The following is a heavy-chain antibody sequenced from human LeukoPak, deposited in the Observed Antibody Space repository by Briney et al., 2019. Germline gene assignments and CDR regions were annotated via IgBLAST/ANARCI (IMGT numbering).Heavy chain of an antibody. CDR3: ARASIFGVAPWDY. CDR2: IYYSGST. Sequence: SETLSLTCTVSGGSISSYYWSWIRQPPGKGLEWIGYIYYSGSTNHNPSLKGRVTISVDTSKNQFSLKLSSVTAADTAVYYCARASIFGVAPWDYWGQGTLVTVSS. V-gene: IGHV4-59*01. D-gene: IGHD3-3*01. J-gene: IGHJ4*02. CDR1: GGSISSYY.